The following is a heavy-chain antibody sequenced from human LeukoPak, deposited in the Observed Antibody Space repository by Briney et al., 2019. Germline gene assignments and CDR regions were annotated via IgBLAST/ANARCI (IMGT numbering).Heavy chain of an antibody. Sequence: GGSLRLSCAASGFTFSSYAMSWVRQAPGKGLEWVSAISGSGSTYYADSVKGRFTISRDNSKNTLYLQMNSLRAEDTAVYYCAKDRSVVFPDAFDIWGQGTMVTVSS. CDR3: AKDRSVVFPDAFDI. CDR2: ISGSGST. D-gene: IGHD2-8*02. J-gene: IGHJ3*02. V-gene: IGHV3-23*01. CDR1: GFTFSSYA.